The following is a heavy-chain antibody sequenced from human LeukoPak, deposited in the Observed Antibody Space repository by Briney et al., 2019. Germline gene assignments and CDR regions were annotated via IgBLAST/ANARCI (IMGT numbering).Heavy chain of an antibody. V-gene: IGHV3-30*18. Sequence: GGSLRLSWAASGFIFSSYGMHWVRQAPGRGLEWVAVISYDGSNKYYADSVKGRFTISRDNSKNTLYLQMNSLRAEDTAVYYCAKSSGWFGGHFDYWGQGTLVTVSS. CDR3: AKSSGWFGGHFDY. J-gene: IGHJ4*02. CDR1: GFIFSSYG. CDR2: ISYDGSNK. D-gene: IGHD3-10*01.